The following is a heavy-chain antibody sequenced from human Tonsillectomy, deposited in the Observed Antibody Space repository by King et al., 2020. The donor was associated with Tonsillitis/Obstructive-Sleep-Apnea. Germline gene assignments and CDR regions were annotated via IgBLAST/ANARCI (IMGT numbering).Heavy chain of an antibody. V-gene: IGHV2-5*02. D-gene: IGHD3-3*01. Sequence: ITLKESGPTLVKPTQTLTLTCTFSGFSLSTSGVGVGWIRQPPGKALEWLALIYWDDDKHYSPSLKSRLTITKDTSKNQVILTMTNMDPVDTGTYHCAHTVHDVWSGHISRMDVWGKGTTVTVSS. CDR2: IYWDDDK. CDR1: GFSLSTSGVG. CDR3: AHTVHDVWSGHISRMDV. J-gene: IGHJ6*03.